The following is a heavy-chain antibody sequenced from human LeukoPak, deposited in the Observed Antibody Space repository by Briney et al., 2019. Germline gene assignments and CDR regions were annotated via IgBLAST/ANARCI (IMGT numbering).Heavy chain of an antibody. Sequence: ASVRVSCKASGYTFSDYFIHWGRQSPGQGGEWIGWINPKIGGTDYAHKFQGRVTMTRDTSISTAYMELSGLRSDDSAIYYCVRDLFTPRDLWGQGTLVTVSS. CDR3: VRDLFTPRDL. CDR2: INPKIGGT. CDR1: GYTFSDYF. V-gene: IGHV1-2*02. J-gene: IGHJ5*02. D-gene: IGHD2-15*01.